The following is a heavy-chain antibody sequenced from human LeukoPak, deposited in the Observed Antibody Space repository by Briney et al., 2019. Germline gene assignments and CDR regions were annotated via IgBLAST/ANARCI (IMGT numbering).Heavy chain of an antibody. V-gene: IGHV4-34*01. Sequence: LETLSLTCAVYGGSFSGYYWSWIRQPPGKGLEWIGEINHSGSTNYNPSLKSRVTISVDTSKNQFSLKLSSVTAADTAVYYCARGPDIVVVPAAPYYFDYWGQGTLVTVSS. CDR3: ARGPDIVVVPAAPYYFDY. CDR2: INHSGST. D-gene: IGHD2-2*01. J-gene: IGHJ4*02. CDR1: GGSFSGYY.